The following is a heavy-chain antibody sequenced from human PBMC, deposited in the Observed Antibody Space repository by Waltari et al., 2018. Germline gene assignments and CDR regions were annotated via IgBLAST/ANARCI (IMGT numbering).Heavy chain of an antibody. J-gene: IGHJ4*02. CDR3: ARDRVVGATDWGY. CDR1: GYTFPNFA. CDR2: ISTASGNP. V-gene: IGHV7-4-1*02. Sequence: QVQLVQSGSELKKPGASVKIACTASGYTFPNFAVDWVRQAPGQGLEWMGWISTASGNPTYARDFTGRFVFSLDTSVSTAYLQITSLKAEDTALYFCARDRVVGATDWGYWGQGTLVTVST. D-gene: IGHD1-26*01.